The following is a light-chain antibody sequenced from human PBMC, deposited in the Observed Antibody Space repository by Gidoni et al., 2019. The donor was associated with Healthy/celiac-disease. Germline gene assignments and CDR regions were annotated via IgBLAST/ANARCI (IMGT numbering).Light chain of an antibody. V-gene: IGKV3-20*01. J-gene: IGKJ1*01. CDR3: QQYGSSRWT. CDR2: GAS. Sequence: EIVLTKSPGTLSLSPGERATLSCRASQRVSSSYLAWYQQKPGQAPRLLIYGASSRATGIPDRFSGSGSGTDFTLTISRLEPEDFAVYYCQQYGSSRWTFGQGTKVEIK. CDR1: QRVSSSY.